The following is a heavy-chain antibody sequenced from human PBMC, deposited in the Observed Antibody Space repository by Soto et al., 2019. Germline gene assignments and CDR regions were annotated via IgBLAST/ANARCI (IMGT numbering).Heavy chain of an antibody. V-gene: IGHV5-51*01. CDR3: AATSYYDSSGRGGHACGI. CDR2: IYPGDSDT. Sequence: GESLTISCKGSGYSFTSYWIGWVRQMPGKGLKWMGVIYPGDSDTRYSPSFQGQVTISADKSISTAYLQWSSLKASDTAMYYCAATSYYDSSGRGGHACGIWGKGTMFTV. CDR1: GYSFTSYW. D-gene: IGHD3-22*01. J-gene: IGHJ3*02.